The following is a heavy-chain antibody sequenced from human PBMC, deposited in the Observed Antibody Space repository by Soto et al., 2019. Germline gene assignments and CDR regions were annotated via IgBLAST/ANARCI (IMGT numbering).Heavy chain of an antibody. CDR1: GGTFSSYA. J-gene: IGHJ6*02. V-gene: IGHV1-69*01. Sequence: QVQPVQSGAEVKKPGSSVKVSCKASGGTFSSYAISWVRQAPGQGLEWMGGIIPIFGTANYAQKFQGRVTITADESTSTAYMELSSLRSEDTAVYYCARRGCSGGSCYYPYYYYGMDVWGQGTTVTVSS. CDR3: ARRGCSGGSCYYPYYYYGMDV. D-gene: IGHD2-15*01. CDR2: IIPIFGTA.